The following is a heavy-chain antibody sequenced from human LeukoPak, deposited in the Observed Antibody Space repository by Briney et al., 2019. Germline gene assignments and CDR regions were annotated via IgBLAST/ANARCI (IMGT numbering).Heavy chain of an antibody. V-gene: IGHV3-23*01. Sequence: GGSLRLSCVGTGFNFGSYVMSWVRQAPGKGLEWVSVISGSGHSTYYAESVKGRFTISRDNSKNTLYLQMNSLRNEDTAVYYCAKNSHHPLLFYMDVWGKGTTVTIS. CDR1: GFNFGSYV. D-gene: IGHD2-15*01. CDR2: ISGSGHST. CDR3: AKNSHHPLLFYMDV. J-gene: IGHJ6*03.